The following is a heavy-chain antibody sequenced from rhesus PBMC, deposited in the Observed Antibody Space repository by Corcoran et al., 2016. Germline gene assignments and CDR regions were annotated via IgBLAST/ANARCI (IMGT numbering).Heavy chain of an antibody. D-gene: IGHD6-25*01. CDR3: ARNKGKSRSGSWDFDY. V-gene: IGHV4-160*01. J-gene: IGHJ4*01. Sequence: QVQLQESGPGLVKPSATLSLTCAVSGGSISSNYWSWIRQPPGKGLEWIGRIYGSGRRTDYKPSRKSRVTISPDTSKNQVSLKLSSVTAADTAVDYCARNKGKSRSGSWDFDYWGQGVLVTVSS. CDR2: IYGSGRRT. CDR1: GGSISSNY.